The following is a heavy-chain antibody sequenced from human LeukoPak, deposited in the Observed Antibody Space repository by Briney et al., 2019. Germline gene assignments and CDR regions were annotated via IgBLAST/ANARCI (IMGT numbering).Heavy chain of an antibody. CDR2: MNPNSGNT. CDR3: ARAKNSYSSSWYPFYYYYYMDV. J-gene: IGHJ6*03. D-gene: IGHD6-13*01. V-gene: IGHV1-8*01. Sequence: ASVKVSCKASGYTFTSYDINWVRQATGQGLEWMGWMNPNSGNTGYAQKFQGRVTMTRNTSISTAYMELSSLRSEDTAVYYCARAKNSYSSSWYPFYYYYYMDVWGKGTTVTIS. CDR1: GYTFTSYD.